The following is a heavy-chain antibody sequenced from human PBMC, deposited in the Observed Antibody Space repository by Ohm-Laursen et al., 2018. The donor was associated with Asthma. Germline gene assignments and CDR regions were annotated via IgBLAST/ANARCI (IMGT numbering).Heavy chain of an antibody. CDR3: TRIRQLAPNY. CDR1: GFTFGDYA. Sequence: SLRLSCAASGFTFGDYAVSWFRQAPGKGLEWVAFIRSNAYGETTDYAASVKGRFTISRDDSKSIAYLQLNSLKTEDTAIYYCTRIRQLAPNYWGQGTLVTVSS. D-gene: IGHD6-13*01. CDR2: IRSNAYGETT. V-gene: IGHV3-49*03. J-gene: IGHJ4*02.